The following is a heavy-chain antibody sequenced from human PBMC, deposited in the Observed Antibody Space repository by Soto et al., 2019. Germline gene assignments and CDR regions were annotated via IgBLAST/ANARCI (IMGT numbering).Heavy chain of an antibody. V-gene: IGHV4-30-4*01. CDR3: ATMGTPVTGLYYFDY. J-gene: IGHJ4*02. D-gene: IGHD4-17*01. CDR1: GGSISSGNYY. Sequence: QVQLQESGPELVKPSQTLSLTCTVSGGSISSGNYYWSWIRQPPGKGLEWIGFISYSGTTHYSASVRSRVSITVDTSKNQFTLDLSSVTAADTAVYYCATMGTPVTGLYYFDYWGQGTLVTVSS. CDR2: ISYSGTT.